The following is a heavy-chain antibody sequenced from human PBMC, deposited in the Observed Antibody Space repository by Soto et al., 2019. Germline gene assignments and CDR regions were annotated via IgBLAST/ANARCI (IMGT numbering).Heavy chain of an antibody. V-gene: IGHV4-31*03. CDR1: GAALNRRNYY. Sequence: SETLSLTCSVSGAALNRRNYYWSWIRQVPGKGLEWIGHIYVTGAVDYNPSLRDRITISQDTSERQFSLNLRLVTAADTAVYYCARLRIATNNYKWFDPWGQGTLVTVSS. D-gene: IGHD2-21*01. CDR3: ARLRIATNNYKWFDP. CDR2: IYVTGAV. J-gene: IGHJ5*02.